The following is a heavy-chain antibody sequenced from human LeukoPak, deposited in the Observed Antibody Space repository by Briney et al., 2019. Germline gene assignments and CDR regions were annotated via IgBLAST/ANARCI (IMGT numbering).Heavy chain of an antibody. D-gene: IGHD2-21*02. Sequence: GESLKISCKGSGYSFSTHWIGWVRPMPGKGLEWMGIIYPDDSDITYSPPFQGQVTISADKSISTAYLQWSSLKASDTAIYYCARHGGAYCSGNCFYYFDYWGQGTLVTVSS. CDR2: IYPDDSDI. CDR1: GYSFSTHW. V-gene: IGHV5-51*01. CDR3: ARHGGAYCSGNCFYYFDY. J-gene: IGHJ4*02.